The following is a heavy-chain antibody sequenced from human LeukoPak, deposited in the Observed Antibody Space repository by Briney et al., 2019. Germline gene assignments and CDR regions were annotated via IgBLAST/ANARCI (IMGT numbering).Heavy chain of an antibody. CDR2: IYTSGST. V-gene: IGHV4-61*02. CDR3: ASLGGFGDFDY. CDR1: GGSISSGSYY. Sequence: SETLSLTCTVSGGSISSGSYYWSWLRQPAGKGLEWIGRIYTSGSTNYNSSLKSRVTISVDTSKNQFSLKLSSVSDADTAVYYCASLGGFGDFDYWGQGTLVTVSS. J-gene: IGHJ4*02. D-gene: IGHD3-10*01.